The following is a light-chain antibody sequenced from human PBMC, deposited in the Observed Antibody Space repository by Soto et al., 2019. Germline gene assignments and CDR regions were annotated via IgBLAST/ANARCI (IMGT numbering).Light chain of an antibody. Sequence: EIVLTQSPGTLSLSPGERATLSCRASQSFSSRFLAWYQQKPGQAPRLLMYGASSRATGIPDRFSGTGSGTDFTLTISRLEPEDFEVYYCQQYGSSQYTFGPGTKVDIX. CDR1: QSFSSRF. CDR3: QQYGSSQYT. J-gene: IGKJ2*01. V-gene: IGKV3-20*01. CDR2: GAS.